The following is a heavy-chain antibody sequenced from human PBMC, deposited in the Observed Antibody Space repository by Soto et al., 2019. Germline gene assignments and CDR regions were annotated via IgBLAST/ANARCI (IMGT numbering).Heavy chain of an antibody. CDR3: AREVSSAYDRSAVLEGGC. CDR1: GGTFSSYN. J-gene: IGHJ4*02. CDR2: IIPILGIA. V-gene: IGHV1-69*08. D-gene: IGHD3-22*01. Sequence: QVHLVQSGAEVKKPGSSLKVSCKASGGTFSSYNITWVRQAPGQGLEWMGRIIPILGIANYAQKFQGRVTITADKYTSTVDMGLSSLRSEDTAVYYCAREVSSAYDRSAVLEGGCWGQGTLVTVS.